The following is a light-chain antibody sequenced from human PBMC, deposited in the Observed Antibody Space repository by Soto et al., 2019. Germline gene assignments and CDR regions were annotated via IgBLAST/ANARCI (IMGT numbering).Light chain of an antibody. CDR3: SSYTSSSTLCV. CDR2: EVS. CDR1: RSDIGAFKF. J-gene: IGLJ1*01. V-gene: IGLV2-14*01. Sequence: QSALTQPASVSGSPGQSLTISCTGTRSDIGAFKFVSWFQQHPGKAPKLVIYEVSNRPSGVSNRFSGSKSGNTASLTISGLQAEDEADYYCSSYTSSSTLCVFGTGTKLTVL.